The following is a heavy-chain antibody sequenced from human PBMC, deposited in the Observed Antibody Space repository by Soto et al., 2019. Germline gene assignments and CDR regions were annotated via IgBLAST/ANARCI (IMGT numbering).Heavy chain of an antibody. D-gene: IGHD1-1*01. CDR3: ARDHLGGTLPYYGMAV. CDR2: IYYSGST. J-gene: IGHJ6*02. V-gene: IGHV4-30-4*01. CDR1: GGSISSGDYY. Sequence: SETLSLTCTVSGGSISSGDYYWSWIRQPPGKGLEWIGYIYYSGSTYYNPSLKSRVTISVDTSKNQFSLKLSSVTAADTTVYYCARDHLGGTLPYYGMAVWGQGPTVTVSS.